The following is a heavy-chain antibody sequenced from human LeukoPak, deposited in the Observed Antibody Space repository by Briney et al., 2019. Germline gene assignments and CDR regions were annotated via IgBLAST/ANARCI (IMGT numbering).Heavy chain of an antibody. CDR3: ARDHAFSYYYYYMDV. CDR1: GFTFSSYW. J-gene: IGHJ6*03. D-gene: IGHD3-3*01. CDR2: INQDGSEK. Sequence: GSLRLSCAASGFTFSSYWMSWVRQAPGKGLEWVANINQDGSEKYYVDSVKGRFTISRDNAKNSLYLQMNSLRAEDTAVYYCARDHAFSYYYYYMDVWGKGTTVTVSS. V-gene: IGHV3-7*01.